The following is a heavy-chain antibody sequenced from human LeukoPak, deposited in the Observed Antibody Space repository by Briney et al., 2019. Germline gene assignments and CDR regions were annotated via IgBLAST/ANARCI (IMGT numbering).Heavy chain of an antibody. V-gene: IGHV3-23*01. CDR3: AKGDGYNYDNWFDP. CDR1: GFTSSNYA. D-gene: IGHD5-24*01. Sequence: GGSLRLSCAASGFTSSNYALSWVRQAPGKGLEWDSGISNSGGSTYYADSVKGRFTISRDNSKNTLYLQMNSLRADDTAVYYCAKGDGYNYDNWFDPWGQGTLVTVSS. J-gene: IGHJ5*02. CDR2: ISNSGGST.